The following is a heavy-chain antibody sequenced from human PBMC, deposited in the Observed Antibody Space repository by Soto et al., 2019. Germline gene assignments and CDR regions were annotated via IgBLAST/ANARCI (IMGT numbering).Heavy chain of an antibody. J-gene: IGHJ6*02. D-gene: IGHD3-10*01. CDR2: IYPGDSDT. CDR3: ARRVDVTMVRGVTNYYYAMDV. Sequence: LGESLKISCKGFGYSFTSYWIGWVRQMPGEGLEWMGIIYPGDSDTRYSPSFQGQVTISADKSIGTAYLQWSTLKASDTAMYYCARRVDVTMVRGVTNYYYAMDVWGQGTTVTVSS. CDR1: GYSFTSYW. V-gene: IGHV5-51*01.